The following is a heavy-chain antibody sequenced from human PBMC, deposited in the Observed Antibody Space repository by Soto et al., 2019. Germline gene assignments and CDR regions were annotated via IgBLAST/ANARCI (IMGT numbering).Heavy chain of an antibody. D-gene: IGHD6-19*01. CDR1: GYTFTSYG. J-gene: IGHJ6*02. Sequence: ASVKVSCKASGYTFTSYGISWVRQAPGQGLEWMGWISAYNGNTSYAQKLQGRVTMTTDTSTSTAYMELRSLRSDDTAVYYCARDAPEGIAVAGNPDDYYYYYGMDVWGQGTTVTVS. CDR2: ISAYNGNT. V-gene: IGHV1-18*01. CDR3: ARDAPEGIAVAGNPDDYYYYYGMDV.